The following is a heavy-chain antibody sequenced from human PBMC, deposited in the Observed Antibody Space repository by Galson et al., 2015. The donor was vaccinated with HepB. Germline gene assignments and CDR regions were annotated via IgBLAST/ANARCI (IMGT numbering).Heavy chain of an antibody. CDR2: ISYDGSNK. Sequence: SLRLSCAASGFTFSSYGMHWVRQAPGKGLEWVAVISYDGSNKYYADSVKGRFTISRDNSKNTLYLQMNSLRAEDTAVYYCAREFVAVAGRNSDAFDIWGQGTMVTVSS. D-gene: IGHD6-19*01. V-gene: IGHV3-30*03. J-gene: IGHJ3*02. CDR1: GFTFSSYG. CDR3: AREFVAVAGRNSDAFDI.